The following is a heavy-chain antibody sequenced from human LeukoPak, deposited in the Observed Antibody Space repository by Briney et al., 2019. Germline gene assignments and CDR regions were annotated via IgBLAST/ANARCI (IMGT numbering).Heavy chain of an antibody. D-gene: IGHD6-13*01. CDR1: GYTFTSYG. Sequence: ASVKVSCKASGYTFTSYGISWVRQAPEQGLEWMGWISAYNGNTNYAQKLQGRVTITADESTSTAYMELRSLRSDDTAVYYCARRASSSWYYFDYWGQGTLVTVSS. V-gene: IGHV1-18*01. J-gene: IGHJ4*02. CDR3: ARRASSSWYYFDY. CDR2: ISAYNGNT.